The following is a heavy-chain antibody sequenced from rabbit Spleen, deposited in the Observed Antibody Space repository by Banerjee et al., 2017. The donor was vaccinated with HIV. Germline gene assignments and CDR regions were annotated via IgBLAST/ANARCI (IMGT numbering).Heavy chain of an antibody. CDR2: IAGSNSGFT. CDR3: ARDTGSSFSSYGMDL. Sequence: QSLEESGGDLVKPGASLTLTCTASGFSFSSSDYMCWVRQAPGKGLEWISCIAGSNSGFTYSATWAKGRFTCSKTSSTTVTLQMTSLTVADTATYFCARDTGSSFSSYGMDLWGPGTLVTV. J-gene: IGHJ6*01. D-gene: IGHD8-1*01. V-gene: IGHV1S40*01. CDR1: GFSFSSSDY.